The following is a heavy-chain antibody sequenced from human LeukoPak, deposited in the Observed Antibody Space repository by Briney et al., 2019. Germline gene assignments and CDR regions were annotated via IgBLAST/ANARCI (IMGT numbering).Heavy chain of an antibody. J-gene: IGHJ3*02. Sequence: ASVRVSCKASGYTFTSYAMNWVRQAPGQGLGWMGWINTNTGNPTYAQGFTVRFVFSLDTSVSTAYLQISSLKAEDTAVYYGARRGIAAVDAFDIWGQGTMVTVSS. CDR3: ARRGIAAVDAFDI. D-gene: IGHD6-13*01. V-gene: IGHV7-4-1*02. CDR2: INTNTGNP. CDR1: GYTFTSYA.